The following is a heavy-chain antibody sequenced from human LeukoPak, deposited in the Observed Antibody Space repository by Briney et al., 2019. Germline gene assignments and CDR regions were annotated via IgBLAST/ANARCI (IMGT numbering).Heavy chain of an antibody. CDR1: GFTFSDYT. CDR3: ARMPHYGDLNYSFDY. V-gene: IGHV3-21*01. D-gene: IGHD4-17*01. CDR2: ISSSGNYI. Sequence: GGSLRLSCAASGFTFSDYTMNWVRQAPGKGLEWVSSISSSGNYIYHADSVKGRFTISRDNAKNPLYLQMNSLRAEDTAVYYCARMPHYGDLNYSFDYWGQGTLVTVSS. J-gene: IGHJ4*02.